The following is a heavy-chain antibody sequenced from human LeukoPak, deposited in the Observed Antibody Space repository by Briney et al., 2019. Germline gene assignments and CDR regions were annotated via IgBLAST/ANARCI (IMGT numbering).Heavy chain of an antibody. V-gene: IGHV3-21*01. Sequence: GGSLRLSCAASGFTFSSYSMNWVRQAPGKGLEWVSSISSSSSYIYYADSVKGRFTISRDNARNSLYLQMNSLRAEDTAVYYCARDLFGEDIVVMVSAYWGQGTLVTVSS. CDR2: ISSSSSYI. D-gene: IGHD2-15*01. CDR1: GFTFSSYS. CDR3: ARDLFGEDIVVMVSAY. J-gene: IGHJ4*02.